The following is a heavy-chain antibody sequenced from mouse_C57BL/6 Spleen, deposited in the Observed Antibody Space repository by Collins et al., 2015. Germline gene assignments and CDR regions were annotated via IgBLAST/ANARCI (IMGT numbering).Heavy chain of an antibody. D-gene: IGHD4-1*01. CDR2: IDPSDSET. V-gene: IGHV1-52*01. CDR3: ARLDWDIDFDY. J-gene: IGHJ2*01. CDR1: GYTFTSYW. Sequence: QLQQPGAELVRPGSSVKLSCKASGYTFTSYWMHWVKQRPIQGLEWIGNIDPSDSETHYNQKFKDKATLTVDKSSSTAYMQLSSLTSEDSAVYYCARLDWDIDFDYWGQGTTLTVSS.